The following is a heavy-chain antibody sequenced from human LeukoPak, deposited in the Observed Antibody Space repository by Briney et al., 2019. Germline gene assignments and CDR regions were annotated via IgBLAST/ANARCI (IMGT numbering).Heavy chain of an antibody. J-gene: IGHJ4*02. CDR3: ATEGDSSGYYHDY. CDR1: GFTFSSYS. Sequence: GGSLRLSCAASGFTFSSYSMNWVRQAAGKGLEWISYISSSSSIIYYADSVKGRFTISRDNAQSSMYLQMNSLRAEDTAVYYCATEGDSSGYYHDYWGQGTLVTVSS. V-gene: IGHV3-48*01. D-gene: IGHD3-22*01. CDR2: ISSSSSII.